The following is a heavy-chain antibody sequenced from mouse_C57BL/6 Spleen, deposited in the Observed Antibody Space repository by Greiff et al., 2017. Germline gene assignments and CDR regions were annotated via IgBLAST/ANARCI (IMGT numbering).Heavy chain of an antibody. Sequence: VQLQQPGAELVMPGASVKLSCKASGYTFTSYWMHWVKQRPGQGLEWIGEIDPSDSYTNYNQKFKGKSTLTVDKSSSTAYMQLSSLTSDDSAVYYCARSDYAFAYWGQETLVTVSA. D-gene: IGHD2-4*01. CDR2: IDPSDSYT. CDR1: GYTFTSYW. J-gene: IGHJ3*01. V-gene: IGHV1-69*01. CDR3: ARSDYAFAY.